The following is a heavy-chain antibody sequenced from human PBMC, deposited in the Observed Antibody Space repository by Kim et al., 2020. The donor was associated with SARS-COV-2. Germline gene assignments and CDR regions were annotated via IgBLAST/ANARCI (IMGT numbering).Heavy chain of an antibody. D-gene: IGHD6-19*01. J-gene: IGHJ4*01. CDR3: ASVSVEQSSSAFYDY. V-gene: IGHV3-74*01. CDR2: INSDGRTT. CDR1: GFTFSSYW. Sequence: GGSLRLSCAASGFTFSSYWMHWVRQAPGKGLVWVSRINSDGRTTIYADSVKGRFTISRDNAKNTLYLEMNSLRVEDTAVYYCASVSVEQSSSAFYDYWS.